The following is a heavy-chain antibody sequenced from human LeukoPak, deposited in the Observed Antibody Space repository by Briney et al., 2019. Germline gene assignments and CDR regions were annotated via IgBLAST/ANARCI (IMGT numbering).Heavy chain of an antibody. V-gene: IGHV4-34*01. CDR1: GGSFSGYY. J-gene: IGHJ3*02. CDR3: ARHATIFGVVTWLDAFDI. Sequence: SETLSLTCAVYGGSFSGYYWSWIRQPPGKGPEWIGSIYYSGSTYYNPSLKSRVTISVDTSKNQFSLKLSSVTAADTAVYYCARHATIFGVVTWLDAFDIWGQGTMVTVSS. D-gene: IGHD3-3*01. CDR2: IYYSGST.